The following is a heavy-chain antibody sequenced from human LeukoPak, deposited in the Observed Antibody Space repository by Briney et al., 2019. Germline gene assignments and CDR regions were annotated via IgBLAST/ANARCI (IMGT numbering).Heavy chain of an antibody. CDR2: IYYSGST. CDR1: GGSISSYY. CDR3: AREKIRRYYYDSSGYPFDY. V-gene: IGHV4-59*12. Sequence: PSETLSLTCTVSGGSISSYYWSWIRQPPGKGLEWIGYIYYSGSTNYNPSLKSRVTISVDTSKNQFSLKLSSVTAADTAVYYCAREKIRRYYYDSSGYPFDYWGQGTLVTVSS. J-gene: IGHJ4*02. D-gene: IGHD3-22*01.